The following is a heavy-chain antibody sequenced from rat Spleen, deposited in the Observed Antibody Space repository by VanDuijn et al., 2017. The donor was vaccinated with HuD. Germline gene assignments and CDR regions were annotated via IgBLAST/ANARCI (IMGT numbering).Heavy chain of an antibody. J-gene: IGHJ3*01. D-gene: IGHD1-4*01. CDR3: ARVGTRVSRFAY. CDR1: GFTFSDYY. CDR2: ISPSGATT. Sequence: EVKLVESGGGLVQPGRSLKLSCAASGFTFSDYYMAWVRQAPTKGLEWVTSISPSGATTNYRDSVKGRFTISRDNARGTLYLQMDSLRSEDTATYYCARVGTRVSRFAYWGQGTLVTVSS. V-gene: IGHV5-25*01.